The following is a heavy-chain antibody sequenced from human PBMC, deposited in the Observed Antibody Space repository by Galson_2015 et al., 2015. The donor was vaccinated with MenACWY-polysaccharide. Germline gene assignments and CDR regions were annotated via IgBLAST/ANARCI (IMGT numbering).Heavy chain of an antibody. CDR3: ARLQHCGGDCYQGPFDY. J-gene: IGHJ4*02. Sequence: QSGAEVKKPGASVKVSCKASGYTFTSYAMHWVRQAPGQRLEWVGRINAGNGNTKYSQKFQGRVTITRDTSASTAYMELSSLRSEDTAVYYCARLQHCGGDCYQGPFDYWGQGTLVTVSS. CDR2: INAGNGNT. D-gene: IGHD2-21*02. CDR1: GYTFTSYA. V-gene: IGHV1-3*01.